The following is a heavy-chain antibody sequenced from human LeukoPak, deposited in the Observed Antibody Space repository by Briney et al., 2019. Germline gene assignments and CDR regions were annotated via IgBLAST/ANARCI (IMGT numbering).Heavy chain of an antibody. CDR3: ARGTIAVAGTDYYYYYMDV. D-gene: IGHD6-19*01. Sequence: SETLSLTCTVSGGSISSYYWSWIRQPPGKGLEWIWYIYYSGSTNYNPSLKSRVTISVDTSKNQFSLKLSSVTAADTAVYYCARGTIAVAGTDYYYYYMDVWGKGTTVTVSS. J-gene: IGHJ6*03. CDR2: IYYSGST. V-gene: IGHV4-59*01. CDR1: GGSISSYY.